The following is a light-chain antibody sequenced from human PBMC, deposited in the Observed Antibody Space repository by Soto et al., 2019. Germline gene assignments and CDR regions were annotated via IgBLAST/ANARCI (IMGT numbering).Light chain of an antibody. V-gene: IGLV2-14*01. CDR1: SSDVGGYNY. Sequence: QSVLTQPASVSGSPGQSITISCTGTSSDVGGYNYVSWYQQHPGKAPKLMIYEVSNRPSGVSNRFSGSKSGNTASLTISGLQADDEADYHCSSFSSTSTLYVFGTGTKLTVL. CDR2: EVS. CDR3: SSFSSTSTLYV. J-gene: IGLJ1*01.